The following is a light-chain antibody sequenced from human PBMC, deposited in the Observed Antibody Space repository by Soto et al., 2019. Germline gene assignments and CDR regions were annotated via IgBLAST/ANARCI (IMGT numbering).Light chain of an antibody. CDR3: QQYGSSFRYT. V-gene: IGKV3-20*01. CDR2: AGS. CDR1: QTISSSY. Sequence: EIVLTQSPGTLSLSPGERATLSCRASQTISSSYLTWYQHKPGQAPRLLIYAGSSRATGIPDRFSGSGSGTDFTLTISRLEPEDFAVYHCQQYGSSFRYTFGQGTKLEIK. J-gene: IGKJ2*01.